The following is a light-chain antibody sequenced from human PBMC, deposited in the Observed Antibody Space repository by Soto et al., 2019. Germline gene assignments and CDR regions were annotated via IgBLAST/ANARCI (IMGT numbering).Light chain of an antibody. CDR1: RSVRNY. V-gene: IGKV3-11*01. J-gene: IGKJ1*01. CDR3: QQRSNWPQRT. CDR2: DAY. Sequence: DIVLTQSQATLSLSPFEKATLSCIASRSVRNYLALYQKKPGQAPSLLIYDAYNRATGIPDMFSGSGSGTDFTLTISSLEPQDFAVSYCQQRSNWPQRTCGQGTMG.